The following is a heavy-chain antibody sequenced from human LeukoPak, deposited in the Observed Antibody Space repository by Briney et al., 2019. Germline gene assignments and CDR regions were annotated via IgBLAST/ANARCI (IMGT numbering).Heavy chain of an antibody. CDR1: GFTVSSNY. J-gene: IGHJ4*02. Sequence: GGSLRLSCAASGFTVSSNYMSWVRQAPGKGLEWVSIIYSGGDTYYSDSVKGRFTISRDNSKNTLYLQMNSLRAEDTAVYYCARDYDSSSHFGYRGQGTLVTVSS. CDR3: ARDYDSSSHFGY. V-gene: IGHV3-53*01. CDR2: IYSGGDT. D-gene: IGHD6-13*01.